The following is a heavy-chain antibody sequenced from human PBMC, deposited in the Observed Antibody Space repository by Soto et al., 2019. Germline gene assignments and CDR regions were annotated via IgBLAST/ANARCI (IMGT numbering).Heavy chain of an antibody. Sequence: QVQLQESGPGLVKPSGTLSLTCAVSSGSISSSNWWSWVRQPPGKGLEWIGEIYHSGSTNYNPSLNSRVTISVDKYKNQFSLKLSSVTAADTAVYYCARGRDSPAAINYYYYYYMDVWGKGTTVTVSS. J-gene: IGHJ6*03. CDR3: ARGRDSPAAINYYYYYYMDV. D-gene: IGHD2-2*01. CDR2: IYHSGST. V-gene: IGHV4-4*02. CDR1: SGSISSSNW.